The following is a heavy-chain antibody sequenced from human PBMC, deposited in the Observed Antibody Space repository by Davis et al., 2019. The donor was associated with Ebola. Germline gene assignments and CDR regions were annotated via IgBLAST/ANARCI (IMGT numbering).Heavy chain of an antibody. CDR3: ARVRGSSSWYGGWFDP. D-gene: IGHD6-13*01. Sequence: SETLFLTCTVSGGSISSSSYYWGWIRQPPGKGLEWIGNMYYSGSTYCNPSLKSRVTISVDTSKNQFSLKLSSVTAADTAVYYCARVRGSSSWYGGWFDPWGQGTLVTVSS. CDR2: MYYSGST. V-gene: IGHV4-39*07. CDR1: GGSISSSSYY. J-gene: IGHJ5*02.